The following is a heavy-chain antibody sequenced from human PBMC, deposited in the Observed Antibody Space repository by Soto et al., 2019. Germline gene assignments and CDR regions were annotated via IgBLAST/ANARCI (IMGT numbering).Heavy chain of an antibody. J-gene: IGHJ4*02. CDR1: GFTFSSYA. CDR3: AKHSYGDYVIDYFDY. V-gene: IGHV3-23*01. Sequence: PGGSLRLSCAASGFTFSSYAMSWVRQAPGKGLEWVSAISGSGGSTYYADSVKGRFTISRDNSKNTLYLQMNSLRAEDTAVYYCAKHSYGDYVIDYFDYWGQGTLVTVSS. D-gene: IGHD4-17*01. CDR2: ISGSGGST.